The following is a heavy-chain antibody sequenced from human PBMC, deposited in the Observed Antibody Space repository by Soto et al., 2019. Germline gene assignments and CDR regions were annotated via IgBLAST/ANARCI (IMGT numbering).Heavy chain of an antibody. CDR3: ARLGGYCSTTTCYGYYAMDV. CDR1: GGSLSSGPYS. CDR2: FSYSGST. V-gene: IGHV4-39*01. Sequence: PSEXLSLTCTVSGGSLSSGPYSWGWIRQPPEKGLEWIGTFSYSGSTYYNPSLESRVTISVDTSKNQFSLKVSSVTAADTAMYYCARLGGYCSTTTCYGYYAMDVWGQGTTVTVS. J-gene: IGHJ6*02. D-gene: IGHD2-2*01.